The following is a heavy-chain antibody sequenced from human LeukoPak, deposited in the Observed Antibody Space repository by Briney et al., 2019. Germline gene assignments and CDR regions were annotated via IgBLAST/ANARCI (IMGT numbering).Heavy chain of an antibody. J-gene: IGHJ4*02. CDR2: IKEDGSEK. CDR3: ARDSGIQLWFPGY. CDR1: GFTFSSYW. V-gene: IGHV3-7*01. D-gene: IGHD5-18*01. Sequence: GGSLRLSCAASGFTFSSYWMTWVRQAPGKGLQWVANIKEDGSEKYYVDSVKGRFTISRDNAKTSLYLQMNSLRAEDTAVYYCARDSGIQLWFPGYWGQGTLVTVSS.